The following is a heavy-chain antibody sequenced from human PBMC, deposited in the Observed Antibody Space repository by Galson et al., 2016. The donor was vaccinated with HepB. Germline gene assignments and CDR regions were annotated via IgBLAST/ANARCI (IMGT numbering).Heavy chain of an antibody. J-gene: IGHJ6*01. CDR2: IWYDGSSK. CDR1: GFTFSKYG. V-gene: IGHV3-33*01. CDR3: ARDAQQLLRGYYYGMDV. D-gene: IGHD1-1*01. Sequence: SLRLSCAASGFTFSKYGMHWVRQAPGKGLEWVAGIWYDGSSKNYADSVKGRFIIFRDNSRNTLYLEMNSLRAEDMAVYYCARDAQQLLRGYYYGMDVWGQGTTVTVSS.